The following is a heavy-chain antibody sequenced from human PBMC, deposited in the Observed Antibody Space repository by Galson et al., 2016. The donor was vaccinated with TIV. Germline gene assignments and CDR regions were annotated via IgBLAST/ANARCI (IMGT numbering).Heavy chain of an antibody. CDR1: GYTFTDYY. CDR3: ARSSWGPPLGDCGSISCYTGWYFDL. CDR2: INPASGGT. Sequence: SVKVSCKASGYTFTDYYIHFVRQAPGQGLEWMGWINPASGGTNLAQKFQGRVTMTRDTSISTVFMELRRLTSDDTAVYSCARSSWGPPLGDCGSISCYTGWYFDLWGRGTLVTVSS. D-gene: IGHD2-2*01. J-gene: IGHJ2*01. V-gene: IGHV1-2*02.